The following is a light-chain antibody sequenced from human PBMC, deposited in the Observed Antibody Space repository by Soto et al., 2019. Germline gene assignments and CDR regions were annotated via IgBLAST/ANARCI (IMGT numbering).Light chain of an antibody. J-gene: IGLJ1*01. CDR2: EDS. V-gene: IGLV2-23*01. CDR3: CSYAGSSTYV. CDR1: SSDVGSYNL. Sequence: QPVLTQPASVSGSPGQSITISCTGTSSDVGSYNLVSWYQQHPGKAPKLMIYEDSKRPSRVSNRFSGSKSGNTASLTISGLQAEDEADYYCCSYAGSSTYVFGTGTKLTVL.